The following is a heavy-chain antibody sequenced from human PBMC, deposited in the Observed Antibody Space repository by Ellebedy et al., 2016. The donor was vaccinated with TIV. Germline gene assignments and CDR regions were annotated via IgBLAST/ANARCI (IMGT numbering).Heavy chain of an antibody. J-gene: IGHJ1*01. Sequence: GESLKISCKGSGYSFTSYWIGWVRQMPGKGLEWMGILYPGDSDTRYSPSFQGQVTISADKSISTAYLQWSSLKAADTAMYYCARGAGGSRSTEYFQHWGQGTLVTVSS. CDR1: GYSFTSYW. CDR2: LYPGDSDT. D-gene: IGHD3-16*01. V-gene: IGHV5-51*01. CDR3: ARGAGGSRSTEYFQH.